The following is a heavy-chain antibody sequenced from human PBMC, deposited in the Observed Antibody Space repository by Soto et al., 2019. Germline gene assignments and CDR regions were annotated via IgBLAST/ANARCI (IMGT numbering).Heavy chain of an antibody. V-gene: IGHV3-23*01. CDR3: AKDNHYGSGSSGMDV. Sequence: PGGSLRLSCAASGFTFSSYAMSWVRQAPGKGLEWVSAISGSGGSTYYADSVKGRFTISRDNSKNTLYLQMNSLRAEDTAVYYCAKDNHYGSGSSGMDVWGQGTTVTVSS. D-gene: IGHD3-10*01. CDR1: GFTFSSYA. J-gene: IGHJ6*02. CDR2: ISGSGGST.